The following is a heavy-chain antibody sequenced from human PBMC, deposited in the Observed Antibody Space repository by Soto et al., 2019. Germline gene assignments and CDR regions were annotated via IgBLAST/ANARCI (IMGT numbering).Heavy chain of an antibody. D-gene: IGHD1-26*01. CDR3: AKALVGANYYYYGMDV. CDR1: GFTFSSYG. CDR2: ISYDGSNK. Sequence: GGSLRLSCAASGFTFSSYGMHWVRQAPGKGLEWVAVISYDGSNKYYADSVKGRFTISRDNPKNTLYLQMNSLRAEDTAVYYCAKALVGANYYYYGMDVWGQGTTVTVSS. V-gene: IGHV3-30*18. J-gene: IGHJ6*02.